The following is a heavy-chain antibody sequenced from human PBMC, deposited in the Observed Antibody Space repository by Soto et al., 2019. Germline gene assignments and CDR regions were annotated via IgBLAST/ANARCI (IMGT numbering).Heavy chain of an antibody. D-gene: IGHD3-16*01. J-gene: IGHJ6*02. V-gene: IGHV1-18*01. CDR2: ISPYTGNT. Sequence: QVQLVQSGDEVKKPGASVKVSCKASGCIFVNYGIAWVRQAPRQGLEWMGWISPYTGNTHSASKVQGRLTMTTDTSTSTDYMDLGSLTSDDTAVYYCVMVDNYVTPTPQDVWGQGTTVTVSS. CDR3: VMVDNYVTPTPQDV. CDR1: GCIFVNYG.